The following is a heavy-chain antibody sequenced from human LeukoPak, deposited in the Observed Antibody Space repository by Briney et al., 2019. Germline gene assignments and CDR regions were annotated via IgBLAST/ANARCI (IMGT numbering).Heavy chain of an antibody. CDR2: INPNSGGT. CDR3: ARLDGSYPSIGWFDP. CDR1: GYTFTGYY. V-gene: IGHV1-2*04. Sequence: ASVKVSCKASGYTFTGYYMQWVRQAPGQGLEWMGWINPNSGGTNYAQKFQGWVTMTRDTSISTAYMELSRLRSDDTAVYYCARLDGSYPSIGWFDPWGQGTLVTVSS. J-gene: IGHJ5*02. D-gene: IGHD2-15*01.